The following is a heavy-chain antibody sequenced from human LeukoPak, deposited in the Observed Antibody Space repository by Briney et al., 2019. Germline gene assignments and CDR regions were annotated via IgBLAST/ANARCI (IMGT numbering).Heavy chain of an antibody. D-gene: IGHD4-23*01. J-gene: IGHJ4*02. CDR2: ISSSSSYI. Sequence: PGGSLRLSCAASGFTFSTYSMNWVRQAPGKGLEWVSSISSSSSYIYYADSVKGRFTISRDNAKNSLYLQMNSLRAEDTAVYYCARVAYGGNSFADYWGQGTLVTVSS. CDR1: GFTFSTYS. V-gene: IGHV3-21*01. CDR3: ARVAYGGNSFADY.